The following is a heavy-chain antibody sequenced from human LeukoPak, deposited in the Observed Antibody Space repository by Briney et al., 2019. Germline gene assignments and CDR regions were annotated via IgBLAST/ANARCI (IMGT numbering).Heavy chain of an antibody. CDR1: GFTFSTYA. CDR2: ISAVDGTI. V-gene: IGHV3-23*01. D-gene: IGHD2-2*01. CDR3: AKAISSTTFDAFDI. J-gene: IGHJ3*02. Sequence: GGSLRLSCAASGFTFSTYAMSWVRQAPGKGLEWVSAISAVDGTIHYADSVKGRFTISRDNSKNTLYLQMNSLRAEDTAVYYCAKAISSTTFDAFDIWGQGTMVTVSS.